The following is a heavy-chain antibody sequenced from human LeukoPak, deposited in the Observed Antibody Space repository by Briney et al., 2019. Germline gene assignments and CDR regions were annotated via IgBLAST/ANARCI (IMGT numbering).Heavy chain of an antibody. D-gene: IGHD3-9*01. J-gene: IGHJ4*02. Sequence: ASVKVSCKVSGYTLTELSMHWVRQAPGKGLEWMGGFDPEDGETIYAQKFQGRVTMTEDTSTDTAYMELSSLRSEDTAVYYCATFINYDILTGYYLEDRQYDYWGQGTLVTVSS. CDR3: ATFINYDILTGYYLEDRQYDY. CDR2: FDPEDGET. V-gene: IGHV1-24*01. CDR1: GYTLTELS.